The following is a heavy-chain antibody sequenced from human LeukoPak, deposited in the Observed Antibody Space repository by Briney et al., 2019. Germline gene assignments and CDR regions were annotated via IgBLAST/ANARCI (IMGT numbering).Heavy chain of an antibody. J-gene: IGHJ3*02. Sequence: ASVKVSCKASGYTFTSYDINWVRQATGQGLEWMGWMNPNSGNTGYAQKFQGRVTMTRNTSISTAYMELSSLRSEDTAVYYCARAVAAAGMVAFDIWGQGTMVTIPS. CDR2: MNPNSGNT. CDR1: GYTFTSYD. V-gene: IGHV1-8*01. CDR3: ARAVAAAGMVAFDI. D-gene: IGHD6-13*01.